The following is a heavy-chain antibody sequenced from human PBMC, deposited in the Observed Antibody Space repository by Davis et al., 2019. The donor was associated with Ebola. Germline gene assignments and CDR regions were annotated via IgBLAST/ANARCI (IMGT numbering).Heavy chain of an antibody. CDR1: GFTFSSYS. CDR2: ISSSGSTI. J-gene: IGHJ4*02. V-gene: IGHV3-48*04. D-gene: IGHD6-13*01. CDR3: ARYSSSWTTSDY. Sequence: GGSLRLSCAASGFTFSSYSMNWVRQAPGKGLEWVSSISSSGSTIYYADSVKGRFTISRDNSKNSLYLQMNSLRAEDTAVYYCARYSSSWTTSDYWGQGTLVTVSS.